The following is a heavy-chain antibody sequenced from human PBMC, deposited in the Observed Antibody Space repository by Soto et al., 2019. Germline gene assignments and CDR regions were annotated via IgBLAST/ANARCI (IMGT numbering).Heavy chain of an antibody. V-gene: IGHV3-15*01. J-gene: IGHJ4*02. CDR2: IKGSHAGGTT. CDR3: ATEGGYPGSNLYGAY. CDR1: GFTFTKAY. Sequence: EVQLVESGGGLVEPGGSIRLSCVASGFTFTKAYMTWVRQAPGKGLEWVGRIKGSHAGGTTDYATSVKGRFTISRDDSKSTLYLQRNSLKPEDSSVYYCATEGGYPGSNLYGAYWGQGTLVNVSS. D-gene: IGHD1-26*01.